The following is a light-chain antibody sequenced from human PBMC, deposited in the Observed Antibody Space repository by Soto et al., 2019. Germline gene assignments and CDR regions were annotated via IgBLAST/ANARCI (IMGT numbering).Light chain of an antibody. V-gene: IGKV3-20*01. Sequence: EIVLTQSPATLSVSPWERATLSCRASQSVRSNLAWYQQKPGQGPRLLIFGASTRATNIPDRLSGSGSGTDFTLTISRLEPEDFAVYYCQQYATSPITFGQGTRLEIK. J-gene: IGKJ5*01. CDR2: GAS. CDR3: QQYATSPIT. CDR1: QSVRSN.